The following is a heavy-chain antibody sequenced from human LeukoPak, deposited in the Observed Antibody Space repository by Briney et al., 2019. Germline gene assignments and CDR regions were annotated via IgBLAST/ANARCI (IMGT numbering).Heavy chain of an antibody. CDR1: GFTFSSYA. CDR2: ISDNGGST. CDR3: AKPPPDSSSWLFDY. Sequence: GGSLRLSCAASGFTFSSYAMSWLRQAPGKGLEWVSTISDNGGSTYYADSVKGRFTISRDNSKNTLYLQMNSLRAEGTAVYYCAKPPPDSSSWLFDYWGQGALVTVSS. J-gene: IGHJ4*02. V-gene: IGHV3-23*01. D-gene: IGHD6-13*01.